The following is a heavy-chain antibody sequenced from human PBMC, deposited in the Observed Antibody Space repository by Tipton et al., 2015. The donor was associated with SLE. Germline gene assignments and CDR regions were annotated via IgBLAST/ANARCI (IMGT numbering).Heavy chain of an antibody. V-gene: IGHV3-11*05. D-gene: IGHD3-10*01. J-gene: IGHJ3*02. CDR3: ARDAAPMVRGVMAFDI. CDR1: GFTFSDYY. Sequence: SLRLSCAASGFTFSDYYMSWIRQAPGKGLEWVSYISSSSSYTNYADSVKGRFTISRDNAKNSLYLQMNSLRAEDTAVYYCARDAAPMVRGVMAFDIWGQGTMVTVSS. CDR2: ISSSSSYT.